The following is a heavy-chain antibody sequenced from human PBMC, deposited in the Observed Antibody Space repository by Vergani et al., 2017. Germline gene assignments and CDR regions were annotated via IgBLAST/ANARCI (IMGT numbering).Heavy chain of an antibody. Sequence: QVQLQESGPGLVKPSETLSLTCAVSDYSISSGYYWGWVRQPPGKGLDWIGSVYHSGSTSYNPSLKSRVTISIDTSKNQFSLKLTSVTAADTAVYYCASLLTGGIDYWGQGTQVIVSS. CDR1: DYSISSGYY. J-gene: IGHJ4*02. D-gene: IGHD3-16*01. V-gene: IGHV4-38-2*01. CDR2: VYHSGST. CDR3: ASLLTGGIDY.